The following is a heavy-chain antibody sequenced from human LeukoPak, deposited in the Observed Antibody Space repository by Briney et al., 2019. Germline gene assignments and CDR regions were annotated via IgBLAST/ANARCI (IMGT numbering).Heavy chain of an antibody. CDR3: ARDRLHYGEYEKTLDY. CDR2: ISGSGHST. V-gene: IGHV3-23*01. CDR1: GFTFTGYA. D-gene: IGHD4-17*01. J-gene: IGHJ4*02. Sequence: PGGPLRLSCAASGFTFTGYAMSWVRQAPGKGLEWVSAISGSGHSTDYADSVKGRFTISRDNAKNSLYLQMNSLRVDDTAVYYCARDRLHYGEYEKTLDYWGQGTLVTVSS.